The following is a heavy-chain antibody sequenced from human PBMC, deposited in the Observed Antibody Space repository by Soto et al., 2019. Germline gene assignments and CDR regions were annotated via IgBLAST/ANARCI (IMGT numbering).Heavy chain of an antibody. CDR2: IYWDDDK. J-gene: IGHJ3*02. D-gene: IGHD3-22*01. V-gene: IGHV2-5*02. CDR3: AHLPYDSSGVDDAFDI. CDR1: GFSLSTSGVG. Sequence: GSGPTLVNPTQTLTLTCTFSGFSLSTSGVGVGWIRQPPGKALEWLALIYWDDDKRYSPSLKSRLTITKDTSKNQVVLTMTNMDPVDTATYYCAHLPYDSSGVDDAFDIWGQGTMVTVSS.